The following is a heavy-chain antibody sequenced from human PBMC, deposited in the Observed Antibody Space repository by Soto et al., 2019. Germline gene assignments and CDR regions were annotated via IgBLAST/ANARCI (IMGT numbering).Heavy chain of an antibody. J-gene: IGHJ6*02. D-gene: IGHD5-12*01. V-gene: IGHV1-18*04. CDR1: RYIFTSYY. CDR2: ISVYNDNT. CDR3: AREGVAPYYYYGMDV. Sequence: GASVKVSCKASRYIFTSYYIHWVRQAPGQGLEWMGWISVYNDNTNYAQKFLGRVTMTTDTFTSTAYMELRSLRSDDTAVYYCAREGVAPYYYYGMDVWGQGTPLTVSS.